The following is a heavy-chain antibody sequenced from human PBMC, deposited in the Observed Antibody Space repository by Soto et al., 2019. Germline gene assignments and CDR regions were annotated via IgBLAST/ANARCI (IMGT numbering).Heavy chain of an antibody. J-gene: IGHJ4*02. CDR3: ATAGSYWGPYYFDY. CDR2: FDPEDGET. Sequence: ASVKVSCKVSGYTLTELSMHWVRQAPGKGLEWMGGFDPEDGETIYAQKFQGRVTMTEDTSTDTAYMELSSLRSEDTAVYYCATAGSYWGPYYFDYWGQGTLVTVSS. D-gene: IGHD1-26*01. V-gene: IGHV1-24*01. CDR1: GYTLTELS.